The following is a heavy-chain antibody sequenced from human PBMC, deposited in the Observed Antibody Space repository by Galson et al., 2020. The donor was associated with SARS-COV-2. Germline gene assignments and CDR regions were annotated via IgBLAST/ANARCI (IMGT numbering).Heavy chain of an antibody. Sequence: GESLKISCKGSGYSFTSYWIGWVRQMPGKGLEWMGIIYPGDSDTRYSPSFQGQVTISADKSISTAYLQWSSLKASDTAMYYCAVGVPAAINQYYFDYWGQGTLVTVSS. J-gene: IGHJ4*02. V-gene: IGHV5-51*01. CDR3: AVGVPAAINQYYFDY. CDR1: GYSFTSYW. D-gene: IGHD2-2*01. CDR2: IYPGDSDT.